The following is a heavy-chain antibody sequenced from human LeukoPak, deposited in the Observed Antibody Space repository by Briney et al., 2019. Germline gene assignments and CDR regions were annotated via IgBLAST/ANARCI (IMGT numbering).Heavy chain of an antibody. J-gene: IGHJ4*02. Sequence: PGGSLSLSCAASGFTFSSYWMSWVRQAPGKGLEWEANIKQDGSEKYYVDSVKGRFTISRDNAKNSLYLQMNSLRAEDTAVYYCASYGDYGRGGFDYWGQGTLVTVSS. CDR3: ASYGDYGRGGFDY. V-gene: IGHV3-7*01. CDR1: GFTFSSYW. D-gene: IGHD4-17*01. CDR2: IKQDGSEK.